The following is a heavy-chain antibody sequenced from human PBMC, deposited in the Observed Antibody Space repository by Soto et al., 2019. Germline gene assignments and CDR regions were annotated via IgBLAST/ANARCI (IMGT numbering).Heavy chain of an antibody. D-gene: IGHD6-13*01. CDR2: IYYSGST. Sequence: SETLSLTCTVSGGSISSGGYYWSWIRQHPGKGLEWIGYIYYSGSTYFNPSLKSRLTISVDTSKNQFSLKLSSVTAADTAVYYCAREDSSSWHSNGWFDPWGQGTLVTVSS. CDR1: GGSISSGGYY. V-gene: IGHV4-31*03. J-gene: IGHJ5*02. CDR3: AREDSSSWHSNGWFDP.